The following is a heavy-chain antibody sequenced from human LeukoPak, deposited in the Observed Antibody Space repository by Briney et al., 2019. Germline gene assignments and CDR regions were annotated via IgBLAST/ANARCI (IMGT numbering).Heavy chain of an antibody. CDR2: ISASGVTT. Sequence: GGSLRLSCATSGFTFNTYAMSWVRQAPGKGLEWVSGISASGVTTHYADSVKGRFTISRDNSKNTLYLQMNSLRVEDTAIYYCAKDPRGNYVAWLDPWCQGTLVTVSS. CDR1: GFTFNTYA. J-gene: IGHJ5*02. CDR3: AKDPRGNYVAWLDP. D-gene: IGHD4-11*01. V-gene: IGHV3-23*01.